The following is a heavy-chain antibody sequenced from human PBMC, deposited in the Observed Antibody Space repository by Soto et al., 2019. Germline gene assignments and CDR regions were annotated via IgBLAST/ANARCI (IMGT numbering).Heavy chain of an antibody. J-gene: IGHJ2*01. D-gene: IGHD6-19*01. V-gene: IGHV3-21*01. CDR3: ARGATSGWYANWYFDL. Sequence: EVQLVESGGGLVKPGGSLRLSCLASGFTFSSYSMYWVRQSPGKGLEWVSSISGLSSSRYFADSVRGRFTISRDNAKNSVYLKMDGLRAEDTAVCYCARGATSGWYANWYFDLWGRGTLVTVSS. CDR1: GFTFSSYS. CDR2: ISGLSSSR.